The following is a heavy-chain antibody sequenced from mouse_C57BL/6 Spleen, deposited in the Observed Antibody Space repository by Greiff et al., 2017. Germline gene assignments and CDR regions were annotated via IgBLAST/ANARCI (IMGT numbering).Heavy chain of an antibody. V-gene: IGHV14-2*01. CDR1: GFNIKDYY. Sequence: EVQLQQPGAELVKPGASVKLSCTASGFNIKDYYMHWVKQRTEQGLEWIGRIDPEAGETKYAQKFQGKATLTADTSSTTAYLQLSSLTSEDTAVYYCARNYGSSPYAMAYWGQGTLVTVSS. CDR3: ARNYGSSPYAMAY. CDR2: IDPEAGET. D-gene: IGHD1-1*01. J-gene: IGHJ4*01.